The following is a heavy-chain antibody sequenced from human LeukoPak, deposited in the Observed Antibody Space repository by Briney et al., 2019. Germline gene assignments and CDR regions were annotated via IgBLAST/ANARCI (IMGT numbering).Heavy chain of an antibody. V-gene: IGHV1-58*02. J-gene: IGHJ4*02. Sequence: ASVKVSCKASGFTFSKSAIQWVRQARGQRLEWIGWIVVGSGNTNYAQKLQGRVTMTTDTSTSTAYMELRSLRSDDTAVYYCARTPPGWMYYYDSSGYPLFDYWGQGTLVTVSS. CDR2: IVVGSGNT. D-gene: IGHD3-22*01. CDR3: ARTPPGWMYYYDSSGYPLFDY. CDR1: GFTFSKSA.